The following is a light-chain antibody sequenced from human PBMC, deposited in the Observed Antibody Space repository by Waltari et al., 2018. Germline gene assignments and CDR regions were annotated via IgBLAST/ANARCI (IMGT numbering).Light chain of an antibody. CDR3: SSVTRSSTWV. Sequence: QSALTQPASVSGSPGQSITISCTGTSSDVGGYAYVSWYQQYPGKAPTLMIYEVRNRPSGVSNLFSVSKSANTASLTSSGLQAEDESDYYCSSVTRSSTWVFGGGTKLTVL. CDR1: SSDVGGYAY. V-gene: IGLV2-14*01. J-gene: IGLJ3*02. CDR2: EVR.